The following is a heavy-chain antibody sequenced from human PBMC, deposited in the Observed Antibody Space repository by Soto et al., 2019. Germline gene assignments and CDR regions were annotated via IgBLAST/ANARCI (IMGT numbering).Heavy chain of an antibody. CDR1: GFTFSSYS. J-gene: IGHJ5*02. V-gene: IGHV3-30*04. CDR2: ISYDGRNK. Sequence: PGGSLRLSCAASGFTFSSYSMHWVRQAPGKGLEWVAVISYDGRNKYYADSVKGRFTISRDNSNNQFSLKMRYLTAADTAVYYCATLPPRIEVTVLPIPTWGQGTLVTVSS. CDR3: ATLPPRIEVTVLPIPT. D-gene: IGHD2-2*02.